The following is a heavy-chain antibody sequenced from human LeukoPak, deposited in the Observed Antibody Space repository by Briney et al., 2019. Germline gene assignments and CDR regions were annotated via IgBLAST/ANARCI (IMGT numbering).Heavy chain of an antibody. V-gene: IGHV3-23*01. CDR2: IGDSDIMT. Sequence: PGGSLRLPCAASGFTFSINAMSWLRQAPGKGLEWVSTIGDSDIMTHYLDSVKGRFTISRDDSKNTLYLQMNSLRADDTAVYYCAKDQAPTVGSTDFWGQGTLVTVSS. D-gene: IGHD1-26*01. CDR1: GFTFSINA. CDR3: AKDQAPTVGSTDF. J-gene: IGHJ4*02.